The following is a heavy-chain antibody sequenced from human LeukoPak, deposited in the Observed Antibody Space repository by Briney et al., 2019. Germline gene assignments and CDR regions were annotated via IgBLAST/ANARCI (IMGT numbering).Heavy chain of an antibody. V-gene: IGHV3-30*03. CDR1: GFTFSSYG. CDR3: ARTVAGTGGYGC. J-gene: IGHJ4*02. D-gene: IGHD6-19*01. CDR2: ISYDGSNK. Sequence: GGSLRLSCAASGFTFSSYGMHWVRQAPGKGLEWVAVISYDGSNKYYADSVKGRFTISRDNSKNTLYLQMNSLRAEDTPVYYCARTVAGTGGYGCWGQGTLVTVSS.